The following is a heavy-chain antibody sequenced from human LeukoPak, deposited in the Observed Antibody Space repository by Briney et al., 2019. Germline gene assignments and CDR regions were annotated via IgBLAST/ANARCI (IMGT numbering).Heavy chain of an antibody. CDR3: AREAADAFDI. Sequence: GRSLRLSCAASGFTFSSYAMHWVRQAPGKGLEWVAVISYDGSNKYYADSVKGRFTISRDNSKNTLYLQMNSLRAEDTAVYYCAREAADAFDIWGQGTMVTVSS. J-gene: IGHJ3*02. V-gene: IGHV3-30*04. CDR1: GFTFSSYA. CDR2: ISYDGSNK. D-gene: IGHD6-25*01.